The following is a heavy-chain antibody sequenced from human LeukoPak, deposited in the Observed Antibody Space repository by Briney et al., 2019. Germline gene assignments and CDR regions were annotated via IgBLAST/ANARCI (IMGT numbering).Heavy chain of an antibody. CDR3: TRIVSGGNSGD. D-gene: IGHD4-23*01. V-gene: IGHV3-49*04. CDR2: IRSKAYGGTT. CDR1: GFIFGDYV. J-gene: IGHJ4*02. Sequence: PGRSLRLSCTTSGFIFGDYVTNWVRQGPGKGLEWVGLIRSKAYGGTTDYAASVKGRFNISRDDSKSIAYLQMNSLKTEETAVYYCTRIVSGGNSGDWGQGTLVTVSS.